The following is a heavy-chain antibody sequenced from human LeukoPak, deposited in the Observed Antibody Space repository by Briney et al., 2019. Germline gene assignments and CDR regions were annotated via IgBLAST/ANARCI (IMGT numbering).Heavy chain of an antibody. CDR2: IKQDESEK. D-gene: IGHD3-16*02. V-gene: IGHV3-7*01. J-gene: IGHJ3*02. CDR3: ARTCFGGVIVFDAFDI. CDR1: GFTFSSYW. Sequence: GGSLRLSCAASGFTFSSYWMSWVRQAPGKGLEWVANIKQDESEKYYVDSVKGRFTISRDNSKNTLYLQMNSLRGEDTAVYSCARTCFGGVIVFDAFDIWGQGTMVTVSS.